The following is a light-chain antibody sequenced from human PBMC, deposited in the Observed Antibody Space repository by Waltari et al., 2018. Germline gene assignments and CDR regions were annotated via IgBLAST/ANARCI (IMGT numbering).Light chain of an antibody. V-gene: IGLV4-69*01. J-gene: IGLJ2*01. CDR1: SGHTNYA. CDR3: QTWATGIQV. Sequence: QLVLTQSPSASASLGASVKLTCPLSSGHTNYAIAWHQQQQEKGPRSLMKLNSDGSHTKGDGIHDRFSGSSSGARRYLTISCLQSEDEADYYCQTWATGIQVFGGGTKLTVL. CDR2: LNSDGSH.